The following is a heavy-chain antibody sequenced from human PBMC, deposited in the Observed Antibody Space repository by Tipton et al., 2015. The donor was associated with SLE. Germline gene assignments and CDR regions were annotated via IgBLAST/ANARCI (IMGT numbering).Heavy chain of an antibody. CDR2: IFYSGNT. V-gene: IGHV4-59*08. CDR3: AIPTTQHCSGGGCYRHDAFDI. J-gene: IGHJ3*02. D-gene: IGHD2-15*01. Sequence: TLSLTCTVSGGSISTYYWNWIRQPPGKGLEWIGFIFYSGNTNYNPSLKSRVTISVDTSKNQFSLKLNSVTAADTAVYYCAIPTTQHCSGGGCYRHDAFDIWGQGTMVTVSS. CDR1: GGSISTYY.